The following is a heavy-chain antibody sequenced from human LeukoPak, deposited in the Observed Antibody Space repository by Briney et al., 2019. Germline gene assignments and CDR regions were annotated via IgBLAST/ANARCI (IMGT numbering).Heavy chain of an antibody. J-gene: IGHJ4*02. V-gene: IGHV3-9*01. CDR3: AKGSSGWYGNFFDY. CDR2: ISWNSGSI. D-gene: IGHD6-19*01. CDR1: GFTFDDYG. Sequence: PGGSLRLSCAASGFTFDDYGMHWVRQAPGKGLEWVSGISWNSGSIGYADSVKGRFTISRDNAKNSLYLQMNSLRAEDTALYYCAKGSSGWYGNFFDYWGQGSLVTVSS.